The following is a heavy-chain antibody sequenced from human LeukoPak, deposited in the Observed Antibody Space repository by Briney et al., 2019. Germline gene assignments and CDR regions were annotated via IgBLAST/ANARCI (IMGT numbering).Heavy chain of an antibody. CDR3: ATVGAKSGYLGDDAFDI. Sequence: ASVKVSCKASGGTFSSYAISWVRQAPGQGLEWMGGIIPIFGTANYAQKFQGRVTITADESTSTTYMELSSLRSEDTAVYYCATVGAKSGYLGDDAFDIWGQGTMVTVSS. V-gene: IGHV1-69*13. D-gene: IGHD3-22*01. J-gene: IGHJ3*02. CDR1: GGTFSSYA. CDR2: IIPIFGTA.